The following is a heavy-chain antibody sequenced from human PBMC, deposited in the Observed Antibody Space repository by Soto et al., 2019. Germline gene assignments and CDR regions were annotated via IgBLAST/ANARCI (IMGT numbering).Heavy chain of an antibody. Sequence: ASVTVSCQASGYTFTSYDINWVRQATGQGLEWMGWMNPNSGNTGYAQKFQGRVTMTRNTSISTAYMELSSLRSEDTAVYYCARGFHGSGYYYFDYWGQGTLVTVSS. V-gene: IGHV1-8*01. CDR2: MNPNSGNT. J-gene: IGHJ4*02. CDR1: GYTFTSYD. CDR3: ARGFHGSGYYYFDY. D-gene: IGHD3-10*01.